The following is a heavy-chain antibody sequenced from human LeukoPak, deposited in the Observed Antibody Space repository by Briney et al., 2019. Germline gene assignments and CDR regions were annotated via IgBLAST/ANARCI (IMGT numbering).Heavy chain of an antibody. J-gene: IGHJ6*03. CDR1: GFTVSSNY. Sequence: GGSLRLSCVGSGFTVSSNYMNWVRQAPGKGLEWVSIIYSGGSTYYADSVKGRFIISRDNSKNTLYLQMNSLRAEDTAVYYCARDSSGYYYMDVWGKGTTVTIS. CDR3: ARDSSGYYYMDV. CDR2: IYSGGST. V-gene: IGHV3-66*01.